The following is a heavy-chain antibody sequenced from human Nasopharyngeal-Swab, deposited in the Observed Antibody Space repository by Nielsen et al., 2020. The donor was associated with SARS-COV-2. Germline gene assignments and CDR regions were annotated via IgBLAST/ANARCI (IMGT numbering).Heavy chain of an antibody. CDR2: INPSGGST. CDR1: GYTFTGYY. V-gene: IGHV1-46*01. Sequence: ASVKVSCKASGYTFTGYYMHWVRQAPGQGLEWMGIINPSGGSTSYAQKFQGRVTMTRDTSTSTVYMELSSLRSEDTAVYYCARDKLGGGLGYYYGMDVWGQGTTVTVSS. D-gene: IGHD1-26*01. J-gene: IGHJ6*02. CDR3: ARDKLGGGLGYYYGMDV.